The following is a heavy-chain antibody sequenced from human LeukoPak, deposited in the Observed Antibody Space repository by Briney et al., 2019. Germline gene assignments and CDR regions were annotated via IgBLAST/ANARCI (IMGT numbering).Heavy chain of an antibody. CDR3: AKAGGGYYDIVTGYYMASDY. CDR1: GFTFSSYG. CDR2: IWYDGSNK. Sequence: GGSLRLSCAASGFTFSSYGMHWVRQAQGEGLEWVAVIWYDGSNKYYADSVKGRFTISRDNSKNTLYLQMNSRRAEDKAVYYCAKAGGGYYDIVTGYYMASDYWGQGTLVTVSS. J-gene: IGHJ4*02. D-gene: IGHD3-9*01. V-gene: IGHV3-33*06.